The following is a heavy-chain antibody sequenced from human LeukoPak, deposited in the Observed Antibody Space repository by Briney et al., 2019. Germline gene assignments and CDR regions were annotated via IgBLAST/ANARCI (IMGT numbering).Heavy chain of an antibody. CDR3: ARDHYDSSGYYPMGFDY. V-gene: IGHV3-53*01. CDR2: IYSGGST. D-gene: IGHD3-22*01. Sequence: GGSQRLSCAASGFTVSSNYMSWVRQAPGKGLEWVSVIYSGGSTYYADSVKGRFTISRDNSKNTLYLQMNSLRAEDTAVYYCARDHYDSSGYYPMGFDYWGQGTLVTVSS. CDR1: GFTVSSNY. J-gene: IGHJ4*02.